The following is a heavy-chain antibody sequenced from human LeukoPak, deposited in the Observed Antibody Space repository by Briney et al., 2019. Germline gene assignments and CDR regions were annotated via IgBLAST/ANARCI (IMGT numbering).Heavy chain of an antibody. D-gene: IGHD3-10*01. CDR3: ARDGSYMVRGVSTYYFDY. CDR1: GFIFRSFG. CDR2: VGYDGDKR. Sequence: GGSLRLSCAASGFIFRSFGMHWVRQSPGKGLEWLAVVGYDGDKRDYADSVKGRFTISRDNSRNTVDLQLSSLRAEDTAVYYCARDGSYMVRGVSTYYFDYWGQGALVTVSS. J-gene: IGHJ4*02. V-gene: IGHV3-30*03.